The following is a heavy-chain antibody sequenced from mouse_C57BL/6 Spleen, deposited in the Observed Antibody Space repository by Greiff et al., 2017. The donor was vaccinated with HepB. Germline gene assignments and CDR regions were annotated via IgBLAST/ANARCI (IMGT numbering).Heavy chain of an antibody. V-gene: IGHV1-7*01. CDR3: ARSGYDYEFAY. CDR2: INPSSGYT. Sequence: VQLQQSGAELAKPGASVKLSCKASGYTFTSYWMHWVKQRPGQGLEWIGYINPSSGYTKYNQKFKDKATFTADKSSSTAYMQLSSLTYEDSAVYYCARSGYDYEFAYWGQGTLVTVSA. CDR1: GYTFTSYW. D-gene: IGHD2-4*01. J-gene: IGHJ3*01.